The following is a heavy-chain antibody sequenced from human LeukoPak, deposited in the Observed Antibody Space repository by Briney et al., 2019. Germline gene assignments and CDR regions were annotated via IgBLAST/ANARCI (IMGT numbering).Heavy chain of an antibody. V-gene: IGHV1-46*01. J-gene: IGHJ4*02. D-gene: IGHD6-19*01. CDR1: ANTFTDFY. Sequence: ASVKVSCKASANTFTDFYMHWVRQAPGQGLEWMGIFNPAGGRTSYAQKFQGRVTITRDTSTNTLYMELSSLRSEDTAVYYCARGPFRIAVNPSPPDYWGQGTLVTVSS. CDR3: ARGPFRIAVNPSPPDY. CDR2: FNPAGGRT.